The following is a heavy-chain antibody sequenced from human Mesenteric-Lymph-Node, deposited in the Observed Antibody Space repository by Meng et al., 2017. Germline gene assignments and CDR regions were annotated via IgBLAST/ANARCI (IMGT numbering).Heavy chain of an antibody. CDR3: AGSGGTMVRGVEFFPYYYGMDV. Sequence: SETLSLTCTVSGGSISSYYWSWIRQPPGKGLEWIGYIYYSGSTNYNPSLKSRVTMSVDTSKNQFSLKLSSVTAADTAVYYCAGSGGTMVRGVEFFPYYYGMDVWGQGTTVTVSS. CDR2: IYYSGST. D-gene: IGHD3-10*01. V-gene: IGHV4-59*12. J-gene: IGHJ6*02. CDR1: GGSISSYY.